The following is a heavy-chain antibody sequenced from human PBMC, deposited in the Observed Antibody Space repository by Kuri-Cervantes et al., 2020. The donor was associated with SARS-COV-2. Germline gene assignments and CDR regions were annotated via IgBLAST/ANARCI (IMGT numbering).Heavy chain of an antibody. J-gene: IGHJ5*02. V-gene: IGHV3-30-3*01. CDR1: GFTFSSYA. D-gene: IGHD6-13*01. CDR3: ASRRAGAAAGIWGWFDP. CDR2: ISYDGSNK. Sequence: LSLTCAASGFTFSSYAMHWVRQAPGKGLEWVAVISYDGSNKYYADSVKGRFTISRDNSKNTLYLQMNSLRAEDTAVHYCASRRAGAAAGIWGWFDPWGQGTLVTVSS.